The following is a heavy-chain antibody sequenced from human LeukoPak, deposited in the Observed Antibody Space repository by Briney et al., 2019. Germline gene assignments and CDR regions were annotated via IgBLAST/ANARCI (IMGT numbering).Heavy chain of an antibody. D-gene: IGHD5-24*01. CDR1: GFTFSDYY. Sequence: GGSLRLSCAASGFTFSDYYMSWIRQAPGKGLEWVSYISGSGSTIYYADSVKGRFTTSRDNAKNSLYLQMNSLRAEDTAVYYCARGGEMATMDDFDYWGQGTLVTVSS. V-gene: IGHV3-11*04. J-gene: IGHJ4*02. CDR2: ISGSGSTI. CDR3: ARGGEMATMDDFDY.